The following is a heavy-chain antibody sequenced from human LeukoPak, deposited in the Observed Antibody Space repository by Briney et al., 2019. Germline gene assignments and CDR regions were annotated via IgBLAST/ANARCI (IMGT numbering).Heavy chain of an antibody. J-gene: IGHJ6*03. CDR1: GGSISSSSYY. CDR3: ARRTVHNYYYYYMDV. D-gene: IGHD4-17*01. CDR2: IYYSGST. Sequence: SETLSLTCTVSGGSISSSSYYWGWIRQPPGKGLEWIGNIYYSGSTYYNPSLKSRVTISVDTSKNQFSLKLSSVTAADTAVYYCARRTVHNYYYYYMDVWGKGTTVTVSS. V-gene: IGHV4-39*07.